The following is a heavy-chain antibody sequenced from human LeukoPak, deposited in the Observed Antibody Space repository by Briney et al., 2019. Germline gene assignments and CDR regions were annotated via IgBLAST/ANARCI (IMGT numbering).Heavy chain of an antibody. CDR2: IKEDGGEK. J-gene: IGHJ5*01. D-gene: IGHD2-15*01. CDR3: ARGHCSGGSCSSVPWS. V-gene: IGHV3-7*01. CDR1: GFTFSSYW. Sequence: TGGSLRLSCAASGFTFSSYWMTWVRQAPGKGLEWVANIKEDGGEKNYVDSVKGRFTISRDNAKNSLYLQMSSLRAEDTAVYYCARGHCSGGSCSSVPWSWGHGTLVTVSS.